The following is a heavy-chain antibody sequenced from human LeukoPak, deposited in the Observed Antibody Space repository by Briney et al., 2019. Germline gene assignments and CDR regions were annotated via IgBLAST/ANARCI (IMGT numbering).Heavy chain of an antibody. D-gene: IGHD1-7*01. J-gene: IGHJ4*02. CDR1: GGSFSDYF. V-gene: IGHV4-34*01. CDR2: INHSGST. CDR3: ATSFGELPYYFYY. Sequence: SETLSLTCAVYGGSFSDYFWNWIRQPPGKGLEWIGEINHSGSTNYNPSLKSRVTMSVDTSKNQFSLNLSSVTAADTAVYYCATSFGELPYYFYYWGQGALATVSS.